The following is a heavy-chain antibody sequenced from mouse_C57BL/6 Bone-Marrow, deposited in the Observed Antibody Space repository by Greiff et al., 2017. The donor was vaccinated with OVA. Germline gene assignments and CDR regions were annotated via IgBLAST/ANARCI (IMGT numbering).Heavy chain of an antibody. CDR3: ARWDYGSSYFDY. V-gene: IGHV1-81*01. CDR1: GYTFTSYG. J-gene: IGHJ2*01. CDR2: IYPRSGNT. D-gene: IGHD1-1*01. Sequence: VQLKESGAELARPGASVKLSCKASGYTFTSYGISWVKQRTGQGLEWIGEIYPRSGNTYYNEKFKGKATLTADKSSSTAYMELRSLTSEDSAVYFCARWDYGSSYFDYWGQGTTLTVSS.